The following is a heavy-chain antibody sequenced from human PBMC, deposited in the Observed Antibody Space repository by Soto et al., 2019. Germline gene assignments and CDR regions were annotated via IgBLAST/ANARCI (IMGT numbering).Heavy chain of an antibody. J-gene: IGHJ4*02. Sequence: ASVKVSCKASGYTFTSYGISWVRQAPGQRLEWMGWINAGNGRTKYSQNFQDRVTITRDSSASTTYMELRSLRSEDTAVYYCARGRWTQTTADYYLDYWGQGTLVTVSS. CDR2: INAGNGRT. D-gene: IGHD1-1*01. CDR1: GYTFTSYG. V-gene: IGHV1-3*01. CDR3: ARGRWTQTTADYYLDY.